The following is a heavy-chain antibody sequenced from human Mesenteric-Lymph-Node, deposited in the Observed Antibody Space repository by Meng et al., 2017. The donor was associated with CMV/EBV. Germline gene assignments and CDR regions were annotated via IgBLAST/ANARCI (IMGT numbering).Heavy chain of an antibody. CDR3: AREKRQCSSTSCYPQY. V-gene: IGHV3-11*01. CDR1: GFSFSDYY. J-gene: IGHJ4*02. D-gene: IGHD2-2*01. Sequence: GFSFSDYYMSWVRRAPGRGLEWVAYISSRGSFIDYADSVKGRFTVSRDNGKNSLYLQMNSLRAEDTALYYCAREKRQCSSTSCYPQYWGQGTLVTVSS. CDR2: ISSRGSFI.